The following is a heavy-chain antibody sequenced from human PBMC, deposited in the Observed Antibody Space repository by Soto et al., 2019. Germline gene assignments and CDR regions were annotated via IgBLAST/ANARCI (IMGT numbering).Heavy chain of an antibody. Sequence: GSLRLSCAASGFTFSSYTLNWVRRAPGKGLEWVATSSDRRTGNTHYSDSVRGRFTLSRDYSRNILFLQMDSLRADDTALYYCTTWLTAHFDYWGRGTQVTVSS. J-gene: IGHJ4*02. D-gene: IGHD2-21*02. CDR2: SSDRRTGNT. CDR3: TTWLTAHFDY. V-gene: IGHV3-23*01. CDR1: GFTFSSYT.